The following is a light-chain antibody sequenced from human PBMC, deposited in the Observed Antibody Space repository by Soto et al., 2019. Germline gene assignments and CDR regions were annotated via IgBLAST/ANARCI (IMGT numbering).Light chain of an antibody. CDR1: QGISNS. CDR2: DAS. J-gene: IGKJ1*01. CDR3: QKYDSAPEA. Sequence: DIQMTQSPSSLSASVGDRVTITCRASQGISNSLAWYQHEPGKVPKLLIYDASTLQSGVSSRFSGSGSGTDFTLTISSLQPEDVATYYCQKYDSAPEAFGQGTKVEIK. V-gene: IGKV1-27*01.